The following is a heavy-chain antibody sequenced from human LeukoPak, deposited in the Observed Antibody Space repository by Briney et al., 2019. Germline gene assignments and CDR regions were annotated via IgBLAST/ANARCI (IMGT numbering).Heavy chain of an antibody. CDR3: ARGRLSSSFDY. Sequence: SETLSLTCTVSGGSISSYYWSWIRQPPGEGLEWIGYIYYSGSTNYNPSLKSRVTISVDTSKNQFSLKLSSVTAAGTAVYYCARGRLSSSFDYWGQGTLVTVSS. J-gene: IGHJ4*02. CDR2: IYYSGST. D-gene: IGHD6-13*01. V-gene: IGHV4-59*08. CDR1: GGSISSYY.